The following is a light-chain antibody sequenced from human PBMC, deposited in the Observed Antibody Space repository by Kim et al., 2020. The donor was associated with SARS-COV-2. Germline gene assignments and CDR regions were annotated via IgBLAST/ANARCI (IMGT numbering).Light chain of an antibody. CDR3: GARDSDNHLGL. Sequence: SSELTQDPAVSVASGQTVRITCPGDSLRFYYASWYQQKPGQAPMLIVYDKNNRPSGIPDRFSGSTSGSTDSSTITGAQAEDEADYYCGARDSDNHLGLFGGGTKLTVL. V-gene: IGLV3-19*01. J-gene: IGLJ2*01. CDR2: DKN. CDR1: SLRFYY.